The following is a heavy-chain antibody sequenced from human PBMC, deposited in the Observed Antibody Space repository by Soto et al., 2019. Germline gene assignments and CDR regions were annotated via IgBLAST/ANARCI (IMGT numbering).Heavy chain of an antibody. D-gene: IGHD3-9*01. CDR1: GFTFSSYG. Sequence: QVQLVESGGGVVQPGRSLRLSCAASGFTFSSYGMHWVRQAPGKGLEWVAVIWYDGSNKYYADSVKGRFTISRDNSKNTLYLQMNSLRAEDTAVYYCARGSYYDILTGYYIGAFGIWGQGTMVTVSS. CDR3: ARGSYYDILTGYYIGAFGI. CDR2: IWYDGSNK. V-gene: IGHV3-33*01. J-gene: IGHJ3*02.